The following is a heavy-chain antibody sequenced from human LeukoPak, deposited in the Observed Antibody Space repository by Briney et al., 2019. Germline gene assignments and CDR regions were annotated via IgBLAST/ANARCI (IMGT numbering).Heavy chain of an antibody. J-gene: IGHJ2*01. CDR3: ARALTLFYGSGSPYWYFDL. Sequence: GGSLRLSCAASGFTFSSYWMSWVRQALGKGLEWVANIKQDGSEKYYVDSVKGRFTISRDNAKNSLYLQMNSLRAEDTAVYYCARALTLFYGSGSPYWYFDLWGRGTLVTVSS. CDR1: GFTFSSYW. CDR2: IKQDGSEK. V-gene: IGHV3-7*01. D-gene: IGHD3-10*01.